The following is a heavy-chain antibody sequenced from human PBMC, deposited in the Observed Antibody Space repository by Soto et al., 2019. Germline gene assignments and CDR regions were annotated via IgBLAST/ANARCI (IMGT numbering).Heavy chain of an antibody. CDR2: IYYSGST. J-gene: IGHJ6*02. D-gene: IGHD3-10*01. CDR1: GGSISSYY. V-gene: IGHV4-59*01. Sequence: QVQLQESGPGLVKPSETLSLTCTVSGGSISSYYWSWIRQPPGKGLEWIGHIYYSGSTIYNPSLKSRGTMSVDTSKNQCSLKLSSVTAADTAVYYCARALWFGSLYGMDVWGQGTTVTVSS. CDR3: ARALWFGSLYGMDV.